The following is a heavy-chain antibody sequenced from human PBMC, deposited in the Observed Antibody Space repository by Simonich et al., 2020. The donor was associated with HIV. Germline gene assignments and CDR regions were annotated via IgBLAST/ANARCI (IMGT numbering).Heavy chain of an antibody. Sequence: QVQLQPWGAGLLKPSETLSLTCAVYGGSFSGYYWSWIRQPPGKGLEWVGENNHSGSTNYNPSLKSRGTISVDTSKNQCSLKLSSVTAADTAVYYCARRHPTTVTTPYFDYWGQGTLVTVSS. V-gene: IGHV4-34*01. J-gene: IGHJ4*02. D-gene: IGHD4-17*01. CDR3: ARRHPTTVTTPYFDY. CDR2: NNHSGST. CDR1: GGSFSGYY.